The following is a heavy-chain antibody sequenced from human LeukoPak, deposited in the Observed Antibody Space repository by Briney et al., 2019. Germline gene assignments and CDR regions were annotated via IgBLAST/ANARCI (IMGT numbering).Heavy chain of an antibody. CDR3: AKGPYIVVVVAAGGPFDP. CDR1: GFTFSSYG. D-gene: IGHD2-15*01. CDR2: ISGSGGST. V-gene: IGHV3-23*01. J-gene: IGHJ5*02. Sequence: GGSLRLSCAASGFTFSSYGMSWVRQAPGKGLEWVSAISGSGGSTYYADSVKGRFTISRDNSKNTLYLQMNSLRAEDTAVYYCAKGPYIVVVVAAGGPFDPWGQGTLVTVSS.